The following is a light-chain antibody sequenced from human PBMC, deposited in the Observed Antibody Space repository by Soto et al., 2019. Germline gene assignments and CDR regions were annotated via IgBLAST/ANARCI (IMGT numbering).Light chain of an antibody. CDR3: QQYGYTPNT. CDR1: QNIYSN. CDR2: RAS. Sequence: IVMTKSPATLSVSPGERATLSCRASQNIYSNVAWYQQRPGQAPRLLIYRASTRATGIPARFSGSGCGTGSTLTITILKLEAVALDYCQQYGYTPNTFGLGTRLEIK. V-gene: IGKV3-15*01. J-gene: IGKJ5*01.